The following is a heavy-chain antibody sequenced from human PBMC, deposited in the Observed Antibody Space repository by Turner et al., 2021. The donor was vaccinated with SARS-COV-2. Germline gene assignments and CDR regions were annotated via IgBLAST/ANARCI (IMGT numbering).Heavy chain of an antibody. CDR1: GFTFSSYS. J-gene: IGHJ3*02. CDR3: ARARWHYYDSSGYYPDAFDI. Sequence: EVHLVESGGGLVKPGGSLRLSCAASGFTFSSYSMNWVRQAPGKGLEWVSSISSSSSYKYYADSVKGRFTISRDNAKNSLYLQVNSLRAEDTAVYYCARARWHYYDSSGYYPDAFDIWGQGTMVTVSS. V-gene: IGHV3-21*01. CDR2: ISSSSSYK. D-gene: IGHD3-22*01.